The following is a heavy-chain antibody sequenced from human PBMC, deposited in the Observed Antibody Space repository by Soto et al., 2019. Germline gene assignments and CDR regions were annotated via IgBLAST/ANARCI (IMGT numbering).Heavy chain of an antibody. CDR1: GFMFSSAW. CDR2: IKSTKDGGAR. J-gene: IGHJ4*02. Sequence: EVQVVESGGDLVEPGGSLRLSCVTSGFMFSSAWMSWVRQAPGKGLEWVARIKSTKDGGARDYAAPVNGRFSISRDDSKSTVYLKMNSLRVEDTALYYCVGGWNDFWGQGTRVTVSS. V-gene: IGHV3-15*01. CDR3: VGGWNDF. D-gene: IGHD1-1*01.